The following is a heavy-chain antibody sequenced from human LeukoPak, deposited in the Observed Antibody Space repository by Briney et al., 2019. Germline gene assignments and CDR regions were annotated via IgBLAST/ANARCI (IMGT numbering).Heavy chain of an antibody. J-gene: IGHJ3*02. CDR2: MNHDRSEI. CDR3: RTWKQGYCSGYSCYNAFHI. D-gene: IGHD2-15*01. CDR1: GFTLSRYW. V-gene: IGHV3-7*01. Sequence: PGGSLRLSCAVSGFTLSRYWMSWVRLSPGKGLEWVATMNHDRSEIYHADSVKGRFTISRDDAKNLLYLQMNSLRAEDTAVYYCRTWKQGYCSGYSCYNAFHIWGQGTMVTVSS.